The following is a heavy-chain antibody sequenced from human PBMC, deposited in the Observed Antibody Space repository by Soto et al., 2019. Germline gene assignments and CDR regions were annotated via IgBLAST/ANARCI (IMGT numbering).Heavy chain of an antibody. D-gene: IGHD5-12*01. V-gene: IGHV1-8*01. CDR3: ARGIEMATIAAIYGMDV. CDR1: GYTFTSYD. Sequence: ASVKVSCKASGYTFTSYDINWVRQATGQGLEWMGWMNPNSGNTGYAQKFQGRVTMTRNTSISTAYMELSSLRSEDTAVYYCARGIEMATIAAIYGMDVWGQGTTVTVSS. CDR2: MNPNSGNT. J-gene: IGHJ6*02.